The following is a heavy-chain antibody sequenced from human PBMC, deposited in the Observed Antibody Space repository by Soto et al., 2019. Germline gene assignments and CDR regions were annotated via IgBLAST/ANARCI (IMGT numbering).Heavy chain of an antibody. CDR1: GYTVTGYY. Sequence: ASVKVSCKASGYTVTGYYMHWVRQAPGQGLEWMGWINPNSGGTNYAQKFKGRVTMTRDTSITTVYMDLSRLSSDDTAVYYCARDASAGANYNYYYAMDVWGQGTTVTVSS. D-gene: IGHD2-15*01. CDR3: ARDASAGANYNYYYAMDV. CDR2: INPNSGGT. V-gene: IGHV1-2*02. J-gene: IGHJ6*02.